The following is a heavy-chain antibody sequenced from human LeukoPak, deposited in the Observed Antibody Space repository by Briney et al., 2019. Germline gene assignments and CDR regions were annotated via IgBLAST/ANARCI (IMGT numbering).Heavy chain of an antibody. Sequence: SVKVSCKASGGTFSSYAISWVRQAPGQGLEWMGGIIPIFGTANYAQKFQGRVTITADESTSTAYMELSSLRSEDTAVYYCARSRGFHSSGWPSNWFDPWGQGTLVTVSS. J-gene: IGHJ5*02. D-gene: IGHD6-19*01. CDR1: GGTFSSYA. CDR3: ARSRGFHSSGWPSNWFDP. V-gene: IGHV1-69*13. CDR2: IIPIFGTA.